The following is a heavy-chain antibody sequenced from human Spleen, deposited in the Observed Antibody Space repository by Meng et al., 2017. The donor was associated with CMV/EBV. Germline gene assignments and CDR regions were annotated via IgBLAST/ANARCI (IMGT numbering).Heavy chain of an antibody. CDR2: IYPGDSKT. Sequence: GESLKISCKGSGFTNYWIGWVRQMPGRGLEWMGIIYPGDSKTRYSPSFQGQATISADKSINTAYLQWSRLKASDTAIYYCARHGRPCNTHCLEFDLWGRGTLVTVSS. D-gene: IGHD2/OR15-2a*01. CDR1: GFTNYW. CDR3: ARHGRPCNTHCLEFDL. J-gene: IGHJ4*02. V-gene: IGHV5-51*01.